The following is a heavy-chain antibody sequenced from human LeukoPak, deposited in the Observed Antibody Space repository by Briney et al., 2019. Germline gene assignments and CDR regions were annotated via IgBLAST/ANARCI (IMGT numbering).Heavy chain of an antibody. CDR3: ARVIVGATFSVNWFDP. D-gene: IGHD1-26*01. Sequence: GASVKVSCKASGYTFSTFDVMWVRQATGQGLEWMGWISAYNGNTNYAQKLQGRVTMTTDTSTSTAYMELRSLRSDDTAVYYCARVIVGATFSVNWFDPWGQGTLVTVSS. CDR2: ISAYNGNT. J-gene: IGHJ5*02. V-gene: IGHV1-18*01. CDR1: GYTFSTFD.